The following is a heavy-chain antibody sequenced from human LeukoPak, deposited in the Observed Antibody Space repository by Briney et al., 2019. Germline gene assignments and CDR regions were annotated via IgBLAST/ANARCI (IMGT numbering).Heavy chain of an antibody. V-gene: IGHV5-51*01. CDR2: IYPGDSDT. CDR1: GYSFTSYW. D-gene: IGHD2-2*01. J-gene: IGHJ3*02. Sequence: AGESLKISCKGSGYSFTSYWIGWVRQMPGKGLEWMGIIYPGDSDTRYSPSFQGQVTISADKSISTAYLQWSSLKASDTAMHYCARRPIPGYCSSTSCFYSPNAFDIWGQGTMVTVSS. CDR3: ARRPIPGYCSSTSCFYSPNAFDI.